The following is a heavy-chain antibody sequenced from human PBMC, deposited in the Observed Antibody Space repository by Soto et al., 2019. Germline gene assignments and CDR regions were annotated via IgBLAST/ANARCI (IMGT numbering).Heavy chain of an antibody. Sequence: SETLSLTCTVSGGSISSSSYYWGWIRQPPGKGLEWIGSIYYSGSTYYNPSLKSRVTISVDTSKNQFSLELGSVTAADTAVYYCARHYCSSTSCYSYYYYYMDVWGKGTTVTVSS. D-gene: IGHD2-2*02. CDR2: IYYSGST. V-gene: IGHV4-39*01. CDR1: GGSISSSSYY. J-gene: IGHJ6*03. CDR3: ARHYCSSTSCYSYYYYYMDV.